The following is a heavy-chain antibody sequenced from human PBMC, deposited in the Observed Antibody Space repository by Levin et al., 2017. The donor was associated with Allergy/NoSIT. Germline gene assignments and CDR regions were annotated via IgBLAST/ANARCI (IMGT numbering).Heavy chain of an antibody. Sequence: PGGSLRLSCAASGFTVSSNYMSWVRQAPGKGLEWVSVIYSGGSTYYADSVKGRFTISRDISKNTLYLQMNSLRAEDTAVYYCARMHSAAAFFWGQGTLVTVSS. V-gene: IGHV3-66*01. CDR3: ARMHSAAAFF. CDR2: IYSGGST. CDR1: GFTVSSNY. D-gene: IGHD6-13*01. J-gene: IGHJ4*02.